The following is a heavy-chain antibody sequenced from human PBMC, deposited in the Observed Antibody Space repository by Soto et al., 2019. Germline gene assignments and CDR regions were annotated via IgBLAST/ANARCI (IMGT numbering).Heavy chain of an antibody. CDR3: ARGETGWFDP. CDR1: GGSFSGYY. CDR2: INHSGST. Sequence: QVQLQQWGAGLLKPSETLSLTCAVYGGSFSGYYWSWIRQPPGKGLEWIGEINHSGSTNYNPSLKRRVTISVDTAKNQFSLKLSSVTAADTAVYYCARGETGWFDPWGQGTLVTVSS. J-gene: IGHJ5*02. V-gene: IGHV4-34*01.